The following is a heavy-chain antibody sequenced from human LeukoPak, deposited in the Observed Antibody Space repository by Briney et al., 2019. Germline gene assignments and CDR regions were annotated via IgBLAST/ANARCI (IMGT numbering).Heavy chain of an antibody. CDR2: ISAYNGNT. V-gene: IGHV1-18*01. J-gene: IGHJ6*02. CDR3: ATDPHYYGSGSYGMDV. D-gene: IGHD3-10*01. CDR1: GYTFTSYG. Sequence: ASVKVSCKASGYTFTSYGISWVRQAPGQGLEWMGWISAYNGNTNYAQKLQGRVTMTTDTSTSTAYMELSSLRSEDTAVYYCATDPHYYGSGSYGMDVWGQGTTVTVSS.